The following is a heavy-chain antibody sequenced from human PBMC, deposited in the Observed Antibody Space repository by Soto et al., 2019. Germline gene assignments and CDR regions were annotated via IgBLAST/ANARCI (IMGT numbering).Heavy chain of an antibody. Sequence: GGSLRLSCAASGFTVSSNYMSWVRQAPGKGLEWVSVIYSGGSTYYADAVKGRFTISRDNSKNTLYLQMSSLRAEDTVVYYCARTIVVVAATKGGAFDIWGQGTMVTVSS. CDR3: ARTIVVVAATKGGAFDI. CDR2: IYSGGST. CDR1: GFTVSSNY. D-gene: IGHD2-15*01. J-gene: IGHJ3*02. V-gene: IGHV3-66*01.